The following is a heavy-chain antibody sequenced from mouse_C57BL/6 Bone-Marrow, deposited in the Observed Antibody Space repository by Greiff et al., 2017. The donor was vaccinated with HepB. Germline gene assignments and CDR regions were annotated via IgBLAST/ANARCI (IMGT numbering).Heavy chain of an antibody. V-gene: IGHV1-82*01. D-gene: IGHD1-1*01. J-gene: IGHJ2*01. CDR1: GYAFSSSW. Sequence: QVQLQQSGPELVKPGASVKISCKASGYAFSSSWMNWVKQRPGKGLEWIGRIYPGDGDTNYNGKFKGKATLTADKSSSTAYMQLSSLTSEDSAVYFCVCVSITTVVAIDYWGQGTTLTVSS. CDR2: IYPGDGDT. CDR3: VCVSITTVVAIDY.